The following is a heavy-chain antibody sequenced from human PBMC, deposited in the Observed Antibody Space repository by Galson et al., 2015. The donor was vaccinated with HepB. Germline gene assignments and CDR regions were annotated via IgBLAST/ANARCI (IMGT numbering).Heavy chain of an antibody. CDR1: GDSVSSHSAA. CDR3: ARDWPASAARFDY. V-gene: IGHV6-1*01. D-gene: IGHD2-15*01. CDR2: TYYRSKWYN. J-gene: IGHJ4*02. Sequence: CAISGDSVSSHSAAWNWIRQSPSRGLEWLGRTYYRSKWYNDYAVSVKSRITINPDTSKNQFSLQLNSVTPDDPAVYYCARDWPASAARFDYWGQGTLVTVSS.